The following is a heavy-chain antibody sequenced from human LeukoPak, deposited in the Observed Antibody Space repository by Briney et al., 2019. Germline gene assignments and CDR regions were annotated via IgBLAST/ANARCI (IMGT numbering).Heavy chain of an antibody. Sequence: PGTSLRLSCVVSGAIFSSYDMEWVRQAPGKGLEWVAVISYDGSNKYYTDSVKGRFTISRDNSKNTLYLQMNSLRDDDTAVYYCATQRSHCSTVSCYVDYWGQGTLVTVSS. CDR1: GAIFSSYD. J-gene: IGHJ4*02. CDR2: ISYDGSNK. D-gene: IGHD2-2*01. V-gene: IGHV3-30-3*01. CDR3: ATQRSHCSTVSCYVDY.